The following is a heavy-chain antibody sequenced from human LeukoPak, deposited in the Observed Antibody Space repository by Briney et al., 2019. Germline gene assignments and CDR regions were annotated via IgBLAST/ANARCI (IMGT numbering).Heavy chain of an antibody. CDR3: ARGRDVKYYDYDWGKDRYSHVFDM. V-gene: IGHV4-34*01. CDR1: DGSFTGYY. J-gene: IGHJ3*02. Sequence: SSETLSLTCAVYDGSFTGYYWSWIRQPPQKGLEWIGDINHNTVTNYNPSLKSRVIISLDTARNQFSLKLSSVSAADTALYYCARGRDVKYYDYDWGKDRYSHVFDMWGRGTTVIVSS. D-gene: IGHD3-16*02. CDR2: INHNTVT.